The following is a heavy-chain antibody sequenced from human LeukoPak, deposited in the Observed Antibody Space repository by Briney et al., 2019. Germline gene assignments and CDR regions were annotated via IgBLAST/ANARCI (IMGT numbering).Heavy chain of an antibody. Sequence: GESLQISCKGSGSSFTSYWIGWVRQMPGKGLAWMGIIYPGDSDTRYSPSFQGQVTISADKSISTAYLQWSSLKASDTAMYYCARLHPSGSIYFDYWGQGTLVTVAS. CDR1: GSSFTSYW. CDR2: IYPGDSDT. D-gene: IGHD1-26*01. J-gene: IGHJ4*02. CDR3: ARLHPSGSIYFDY. V-gene: IGHV5-51*01.